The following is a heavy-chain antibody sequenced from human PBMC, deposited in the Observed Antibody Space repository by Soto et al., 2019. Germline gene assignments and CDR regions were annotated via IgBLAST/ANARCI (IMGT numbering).Heavy chain of an antibody. Sequence: QVQLVQSGAEVKKPGASVKVSCKASGYTFTSYGISWVRQAPGQGLEGMGWISAYNGNTNYAQKIQGRVTMTTDTSTSTAYMELRSLRSDDTGMYYCARPYYDILSGYLCYYGMDVWGQGTTVTVSS. CDR1: GYTFTSYG. V-gene: IGHV1-18*01. CDR2: ISAYNGNT. CDR3: ARPYYDILSGYLCYYGMDV. D-gene: IGHD3-9*01. J-gene: IGHJ6*02.